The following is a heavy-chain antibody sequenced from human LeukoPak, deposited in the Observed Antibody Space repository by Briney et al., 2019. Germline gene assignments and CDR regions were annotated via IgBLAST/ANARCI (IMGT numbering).Heavy chain of an antibody. D-gene: IGHD2-15*01. CDR1: GGTFSSYA. V-gene: IGHV1-69*13. Sequence: SVKVSCKASGGTFSSYAISWVRQAPGQGLEWMGGIIPIFGTANYAQKFQGRVTITADESTSTAYMELTSLTSDDTAVYYCARYGCNSLACYEDYWGQGTLVTVSS. CDR2: IIPIFGTA. CDR3: ARYGCNSLACYEDY. J-gene: IGHJ4*02.